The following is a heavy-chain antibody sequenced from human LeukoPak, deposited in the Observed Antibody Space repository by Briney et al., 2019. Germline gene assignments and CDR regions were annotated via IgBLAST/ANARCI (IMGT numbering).Heavy chain of an antibody. V-gene: IGHV4-34*01. CDR1: GGSFSGYY. Sequence: SETLSLTCAVYGGSFSGYYWSWIRQPPGKGLEWIGEINHSGSTNYNPSLKSRVTISVDKSKNQFSLKLSSVTAADTAVYYCATTENGSGSYSTPLRDDAFDIWGQGTMVTVSS. CDR3: ATTENGSGSYSTPLRDDAFDI. D-gene: IGHD3-10*01. CDR2: INHSGST. J-gene: IGHJ3*02.